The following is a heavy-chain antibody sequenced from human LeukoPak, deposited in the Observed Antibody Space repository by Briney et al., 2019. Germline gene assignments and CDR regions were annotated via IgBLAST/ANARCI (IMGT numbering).Heavy chain of an antibody. CDR3: AKGYYSDTSGHLDY. D-gene: IGHD3-22*01. Sequence: PLGALRHSCVAPGFTFIGHVISSVRQPPGKGLRWVSSTHGSGSRIYYGASVTGRFTISRDNSENRLYLQMNSLRAADTAVYYCAKGYYSDTSGHLDYWGQGTLATVSS. V-gene: IGHV3-23*01. CDR1: GFTFIGHV. CDR2: THGSGSRI. J-gene: IGHJ4*02.